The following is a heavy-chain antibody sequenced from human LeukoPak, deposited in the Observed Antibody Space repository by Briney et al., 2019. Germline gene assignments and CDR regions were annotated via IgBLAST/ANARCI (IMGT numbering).Heavy chain of an antibody. CDR1: GFTFSSYW. CDR3: ASLVTPGSLDC. Sequence: PGGSLRLSCAASGFTFSSYWMSWVRQAPGKGLEWVANIKRDGSDKYYVGSVEGRFTISRDNAKNSLYLQMNSLRAEDTAVYYCASLVTPGSLDCWGQGTLVTVSS. CDR2: IKRDGSDK. D-gene: IGHD3-10*01. J-gene: IGHJ4*02. V-gene: IGHV3-7*03.